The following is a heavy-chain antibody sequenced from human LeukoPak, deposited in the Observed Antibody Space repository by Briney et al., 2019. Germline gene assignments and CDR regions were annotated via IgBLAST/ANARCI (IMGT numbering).Heavy chain of an antibody. CDR1: GYTFSNSW. Sequence: GGSLRLSCAASGYTFSNSWMTWVRQAPGKGLEWVAHINEDGSDKYYVDSVTGRFSISRDNTKNSLYLQMSSLRAEDTAVYYCATWSNAWEFDYWGQGTLVSVSS. J-gene: IGHJ4*02. CDR3: ATWSNAWEFDY. CDR2: INEDGSDK. D-gene: IGHD1-26*01. V-gene: IGHV3-7*05.